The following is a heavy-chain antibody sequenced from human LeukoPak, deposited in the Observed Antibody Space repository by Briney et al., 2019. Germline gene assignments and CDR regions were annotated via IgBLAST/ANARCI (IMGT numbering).Heavy chain of an antibody. CDR2: ISYDGSNK. CDR3: AKRGYDYFTNWFDP. Sequence: GGSLRLSCAASGFTFSSYGMHWVRQAPGKGLEWVAVISYDGSNKYYADSAKGRFTISRDNSKNTLYLQMNSLRAEDTAVYYCAKRGYDYFTNWFDPWGQGTLVTVSS. D-gene: IGHD5-12*01. J-gene: IGHJ5*02. CDR1: GFTFSSYG. V-gene: IGHV3-30*18.